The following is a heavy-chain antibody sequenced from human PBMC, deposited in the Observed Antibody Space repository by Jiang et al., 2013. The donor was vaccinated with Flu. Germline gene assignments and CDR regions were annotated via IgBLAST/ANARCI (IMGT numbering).Heavy chain of an antibody. D-gene: IGHD3-22*01. Sequence: QLVESGGGLVKPGGSLRLSCAASGFTFSDYYMSWIRQAPGKGLEWVSYISSSSSYTNYADSVKGRFAISRDNAKNSLYLQMNSLRAEDTAVYYCARDSDSSGYYSRFDPWGQGTLVTVSS. V-gene: IGHV3-11*06. J-gene: IGHJ5*02. CDR2: ISSSSSYT. CDR3: ARDSDSSGYYSRFDP. CDR1: GFTFSDYY.